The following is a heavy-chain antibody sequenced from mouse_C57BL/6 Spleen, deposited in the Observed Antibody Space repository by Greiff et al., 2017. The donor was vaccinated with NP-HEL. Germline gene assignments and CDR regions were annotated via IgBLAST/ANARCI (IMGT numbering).Heavy chain of an antibody. D-gene: IGHD4-1*01. CDR1: GFTFSDYG. J-gene: IGHJ3*01. V-gene: IGHV5-17*01. CDR2: ISSGSSTI. CDR3: ARGGTGTRFAY. Sequence: EVKLVESGGGLVKPGGSLKLSCAASGFTFSDYGMHWVRQAPEEGLEWVAYISSGSSTIYYVDTVKGRFTISRDNAKNTLFLQMTSLRSEDTAMYYCARGGTGTRFAYWGQGTLVTVSA.